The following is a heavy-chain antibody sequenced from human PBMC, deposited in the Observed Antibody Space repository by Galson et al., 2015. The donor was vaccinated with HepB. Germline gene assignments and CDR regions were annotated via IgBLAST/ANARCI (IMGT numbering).Heavy chain of an antibody. CDR3: AKGTTNIDY. J-gene: IGHJ4*02. CDR2: IGVSSSKT. CDR1: GFTFRSPV. D-gene: IGHD1-1*01. V-gene: IGHV3-23*01. Sequence: SLRLSCAASGFTFRSPVMIWVRQAPGEGLECVSAIGVSSSKTDYVASVKGRFTISRDNSKNMLYLQMNNLRVEDTAVYYCAKGTTNIDYWGQGTLVTVSS.